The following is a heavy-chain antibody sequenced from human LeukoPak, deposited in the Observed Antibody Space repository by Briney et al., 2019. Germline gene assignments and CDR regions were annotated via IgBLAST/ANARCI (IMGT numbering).Heavy chain of an antibody. CDR1: GGTFSSYA. V-gene: IGHV1-69*05. CDR3: ATGYCSSTSCYNYYYYMDV. Sequence: SVKVSCKASGGTFSSYAISWVRQAPGQGLEWMGGIIPIFGTANYAQKFQGRVTITTDESTSTAYMELSSLSSEDTAVYYCATGYCSSTSCYNYYYYMDVWGKGTTVTVSS. D-gene: IGHD2-2*02. CDR2: IIPIFGTA. J-gene: IGHJ6*03.